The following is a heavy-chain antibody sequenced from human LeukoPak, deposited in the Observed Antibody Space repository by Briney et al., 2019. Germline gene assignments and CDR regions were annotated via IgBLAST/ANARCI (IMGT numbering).Heavy chain of an antibody. Sequence: GGSLRLSCAASGFTFSSYWMHCVRQAPGKGLVWVSHINMGGSSTSYADSVKGRFTISRDNANNPLYLQLNSLRAEDTAVYYCARDRGYCSGGSCYNYYGMDVWGQGTTVTVSS. CDR2: INMGGSST. CDR1: GFTFSSYW. D-gene: IGHD2-15*01. J-gene: IGHJ6*02. V-gene: IGHV3-74*01. CDR3: ARDRGYCSGGSCYNYYGMDV.